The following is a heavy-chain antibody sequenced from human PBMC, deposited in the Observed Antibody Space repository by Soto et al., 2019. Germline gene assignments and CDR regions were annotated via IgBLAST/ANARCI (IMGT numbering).Heavy chain of an antibody. J-gene: IGHJ6*02. CDR1: GGTFSSYA. CDR3: ARGTLRTFGVVIISYYGMDV. D-gene: IGHD3-3*01. Sequence: QVQLVQSGAEVKKPGSSVKVSCEASGGTFSSYAISWVRQAPGQGLEWMGGIIPIFGTANYAQKFQGRVTITADESTSTAYMELSSLRSEDTAVYYCARGTLRTFGVVIISYYGMDVWGQGTTVTVSS. CDR2: IIPIFGTA. V-gene: IGHV1-69*01.